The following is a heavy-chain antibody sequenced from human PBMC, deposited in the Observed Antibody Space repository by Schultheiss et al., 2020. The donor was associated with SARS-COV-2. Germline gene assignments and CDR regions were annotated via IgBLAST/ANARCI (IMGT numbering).Heavy chain of an antibody. CDR3: ARAEVRYYGMDV. CDR1: GFTFSSYA. Sequence: GGSLRLSCAASGFTFSSYAMHWVRQAPGKGLEWVAVISYDGSNKYYADSVKGRFTISRDNSKNTLYLQMNSLRAEDTAVYYCARAEVRYYGMDVWGQGTTVTVSS. J-gene: IGHJ6*02. V-gene: IGHV3-30*14. CDR2: ISYDGSNK.